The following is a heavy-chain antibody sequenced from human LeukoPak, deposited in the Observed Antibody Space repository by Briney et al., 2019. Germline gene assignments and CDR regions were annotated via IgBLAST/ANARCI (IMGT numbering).Heavy chain of an antibody. Sequence: GGSLRLSCAASGFTFSRYSMNWVRQAPGKGLEWVSSISISSSYIYYADSVKGRFTMSRDNAKNSLYLQMNSLRAEDTAVYYCARGGSWDYYGSGSYYTSYWGQGTLVTVSS. CDR2: ISISSSYI. D-gene: IGHD3-10*01. CDR3: ARGGSWDYYGSGSYYTSY. J-gene: IGHJ4*02. V-gene: IGHV3-21*01. CDR1: GFTFSRYS.